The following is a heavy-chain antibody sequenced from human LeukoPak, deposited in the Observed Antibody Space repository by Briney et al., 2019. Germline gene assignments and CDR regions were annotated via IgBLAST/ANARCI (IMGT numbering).Heavy chain of an antibody. D-gene: IGHD3-22*01. CDR1: GFTFSSYN. V-gene: IGHV3-21*04. J-gene: IGHJ4*02. Sequence: GGSLRLSCAASGFTFSSYNMNWVRQAPGKGLDWVSSITSDSRYMYYADSVKSRFTISRDNAKNSLYLQMNSLRAEDTAVYYCARDDYYYDSSGYYRFDYWGQGTLVTVSS. CDR2: ITSDSRYM. CDR3: ARDDYYYDSSGYYRFDY.